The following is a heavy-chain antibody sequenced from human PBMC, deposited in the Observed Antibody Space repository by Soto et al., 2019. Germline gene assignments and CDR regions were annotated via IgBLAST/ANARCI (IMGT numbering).Heavy chain of an antibody. Sequence: VQLLESGGGLVQPGESLRLSCAASGLTFRNSGMSWVRQAPGKGLEWVSAISGGAGTTDYAESVKGRFTISRDNSKKTLYLQMNSLRVEDTAVYYCAILGWTVPPFDSWGQGTLVIVSS. CDR3: AILGWTVPPFDS. D-gene: IGHD3-10*01. CDR1: GLTFRNSG. CDR2: ISGGAGTT. J-gene: IGHJ4*02. V-gene: IGHV3-23*01.